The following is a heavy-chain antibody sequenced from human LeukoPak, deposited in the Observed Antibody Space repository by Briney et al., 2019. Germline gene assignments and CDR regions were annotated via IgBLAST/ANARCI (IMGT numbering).Heavy chain of an antibody. CDR3: AQSSPVTLWC. V-gene: IGHV3-53*01. Sequence: GGSLRLSCAASGFTVSSNYMSWVRQAPGKGLEWVSVIYSGGSTYYADSVKGRSTISRDNSKNTLYLQMNSLRAEDTAVYYCAQSSPVTLWCWGQGTLVTVSS. CDR2: IYSGGST. J-gene: IGHJ4*02. D-gene: IGHD4/OR15-4a*01. CDR1: GFTVSSNY.